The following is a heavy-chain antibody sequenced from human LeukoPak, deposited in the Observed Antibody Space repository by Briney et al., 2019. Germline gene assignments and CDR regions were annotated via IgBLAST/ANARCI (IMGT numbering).Heavy chain of an antibody. CDR1: GFTFSSYW. V-gene: IGHV3-7*01. Sequence: GGSLRLSCAASGFTFSSYWMSWVRQAPGKGLEWVANIKQDGSEKYYVDSVKGRFTICRDNAKNSLYLQMNSLRAEDTAVYYCARAVGTMVRGVFNWFDPWGQGTLVTVSS. D-gene: IGHD3-10*01. J-gene: IGHJ5*02. CDR3: ARAVGTMVRGVFNWFDP. CDR2: IKQDGSEK.